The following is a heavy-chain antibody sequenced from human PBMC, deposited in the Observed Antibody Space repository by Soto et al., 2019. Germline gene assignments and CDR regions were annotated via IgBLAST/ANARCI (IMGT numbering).Heavy chain of an antibody. J-gene: IGHJ4*02. V-gene: IGHV1-69*06. D-gene: IGHD2-15*01. CDR3: ARSVFGGGNTY. Sequence: SVNHSCKASGGTFSSYAISWVRQAPGQGLEWMGGIIPIFGTANYAQRCRCRVTITADKTTSNVYIEMRSLRSEDTCVYYCARSVFGGGNTYWGQGTMVTVSS. CDR2: IIPIFGTA. CDR1: GGTFSSYA.